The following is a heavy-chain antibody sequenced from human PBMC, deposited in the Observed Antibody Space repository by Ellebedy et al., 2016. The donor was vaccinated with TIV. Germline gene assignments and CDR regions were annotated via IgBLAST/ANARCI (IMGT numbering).Heavy chain of an antibody. CDR1: GDTVSRNRVV. CDR2: TYYRSKWYD. CDR3: AREGTPDYGDYGGGFDY. Sequence: SQTLSLTXAISGDTVSRNRVVWNWIRLSPSRGLEWLGRTYYRSKWYDVYAVSVKSRITITPDTSKNQFSLHLNSVTPEDTAVYYCAREGTPDYGDYGGGFDYWGLGTLVTVAS. V-gene: IGHV6-1*01. D-gene: IGHD4-17*01. J-gene: IGHJ4*02.